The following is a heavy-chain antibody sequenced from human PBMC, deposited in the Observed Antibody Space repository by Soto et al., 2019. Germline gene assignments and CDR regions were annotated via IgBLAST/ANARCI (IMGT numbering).Heavy chain of an antibody. CDR3: AKARGANNWVNYYGLDV. Sequence: QEHLMESGGGVVQPGRSLRLSCVASGFVFRNYGMHWVRQAPGKGLEWVALITYDGTYKHYSDAVKGRFTISRDDDEDTVSLQMDSLRPEDTALYYCAKARGANNWVNYYGLDVWGQGTPVTVSS. CDR2: ITYDGTYK. D-gene: IGHD1-1*01. V-gene: IGHV3-30*18. J-gene: IGHJ6*02. CDR1: GFVFRNYG.